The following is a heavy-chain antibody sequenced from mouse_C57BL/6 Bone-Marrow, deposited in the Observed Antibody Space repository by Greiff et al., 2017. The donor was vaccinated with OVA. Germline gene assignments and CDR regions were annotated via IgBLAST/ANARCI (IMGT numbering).Heavy chain of an antibody. Sequence: QVQLKESGAELARPGASVKLSCKASGYTFTSYGISWVKQRTGQGLEWIGEIYPRSGNTYYNEKFKGKATLTADKSSSTAYMELRSLTSEDSAVYFCARSSIYYDYDCYAMDYWGQGTSVTVSS. J-gene: IGHJ4*01. D-gene: IGHD2-4*01. CDR1: GYTFTSYG. V-gene: IGHV1-81*01. CDR2: IYPRSGNT. CDR3: ARSSIYYDYDCYAMDY.